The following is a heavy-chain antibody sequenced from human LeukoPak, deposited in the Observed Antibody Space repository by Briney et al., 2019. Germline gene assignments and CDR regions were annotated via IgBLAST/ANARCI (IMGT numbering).Heavy chain of an antibody. D-gene: IGHD3-22*01. V-gene: IGHV3-66*02. CDR2: IYSAGST. J-gene: IGHJ3*02. CDR3: ARHYDSSGYDAFDI. Sequence: GGSLRLSCAVSGFTVSNNYMSWVRQAPGKGLEWVSVIYSAGSTNYADSVRGRVTVSRDNSKNTLYLQMNSLRAEDAAMYYCARHYDSSGYDAFDIWGQGTMVTVSS. CDR1: GFTVSNNY.